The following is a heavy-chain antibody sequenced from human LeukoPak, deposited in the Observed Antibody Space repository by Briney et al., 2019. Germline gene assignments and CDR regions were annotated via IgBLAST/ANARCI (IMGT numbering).Heavy chain of an antibody. V-gene: IGHV3-23*01. J-gene: IGHJ4*02. Sequence: GGSVSLFCAASGFTLSGYAMTGVRQARGKGGEGWPPIRGTGRSKSYAHFRKRRLTLSRDNSNNTLYLQMNRVRAEDTAVNYCAKGRYFAQHYFDPWAQGNLVPVSS. CDR1: GFTLSGYA. D-gene: IGHD6-13*01. CDR3: AKGRYFAQHYFDP. CDR2: IRGTGRSK.